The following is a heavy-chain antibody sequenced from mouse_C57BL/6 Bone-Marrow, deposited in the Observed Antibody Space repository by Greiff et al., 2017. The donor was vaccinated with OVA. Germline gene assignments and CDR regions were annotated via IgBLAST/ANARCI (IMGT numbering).Heavy chain of an antibody. Sequence: EVKLMESGAELVRPGASVKLSCTASGFNIKDDYMHWVKQRPEQGLEWIGWIDPENGDTEYASKFQGKATITADTSSNTAYLQLSSLTSEDTAVYYCTTRVSSSSYGYWGQGTTLTVSS. V-gene: IGHV14-4*01. J-gene: IGHJ2*01. D-gene: IGHD1-1*01. CDR2: IDPENGDT. CDR1: GFNIKDDY. CDR3: TTRVSSSSYGY.